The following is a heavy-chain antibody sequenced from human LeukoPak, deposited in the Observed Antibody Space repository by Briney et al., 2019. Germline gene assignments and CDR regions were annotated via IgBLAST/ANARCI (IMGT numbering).Heavy chain of an antibody. CDR2: ISAYNGNT. D-gene: IGHD3-22*01. CDR3: ARGSGQYYDSSGYFDY. J-gene: IGHJ4*02. Sequence: GASVKVSCKASGYTFTSYGISWVRQAPGQGLEWMGWISAYNGNTNYAQKLQGRVTMTTDTSTSTAYMGLRSLRSDDTAVYYCARGSGQYYDSSGYFDYWGQGTLVTVSS. CDR1: GYTFTSYG. V-gene: IGHV1-18*01.